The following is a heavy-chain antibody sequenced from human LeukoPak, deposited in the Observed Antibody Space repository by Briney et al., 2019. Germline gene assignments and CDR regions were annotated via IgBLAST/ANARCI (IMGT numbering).Heavy chain of an antibody. CDR2: IYYGGST. CDR1: GGSISSGDYY. D-gene: IGHD3-22*01. J-gene: IGHJ4*02. CDR3: ARDRGNYYDSSGYTDY. Sequence: SETLSLTCTVSGGSISSGDYYWSWIRQPPGKGLEWIGYIYYGGSTYYNPSLKSRVTISVDTSKNQFSLKLSSVTAADTAVYYCARDRGNYYDSSGYTDYWGQGTLVTVSS. V-gene: IGHV4-30-4*01.